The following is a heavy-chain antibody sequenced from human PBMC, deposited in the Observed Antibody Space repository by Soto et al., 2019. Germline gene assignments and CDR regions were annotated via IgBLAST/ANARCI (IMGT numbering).Heavy chain of an antibody. J-gene: IGHJ5*02. CDR3: ARGSGYSLNWFDP. CDR2: INAGNGNT. V-gene: IGHV1-3*05. CDR1: GYTFTSYA. Sequence: QVQLVQSGAEEKKPGASVKVSCKASGYTFTSYAMHWVRQAPGQRLEWMGWINAGNGNTKYSQKFQGRVTITRDTSASTAYMELSSLRSEDTAVYYCARGSGYSLNWFDPWGQGTLVTVSS. D-gene: IGHD3-22*01.